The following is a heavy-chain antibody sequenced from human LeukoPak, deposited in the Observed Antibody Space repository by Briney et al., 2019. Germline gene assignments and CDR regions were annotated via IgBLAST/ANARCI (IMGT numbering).Heavy chain of an antibody. CDR2: MNPNSGNT. Sequence: ASVKVSCQASGYIFPSYDIIWVGQATGQGLEWMGWMNPNSGNTGYAQKFQGRVTMTRNTSKSTAYMELSSLRSEDTAVYYCARVCGGDCYHYDAIDIWGQGTMVTVSS. CDR1: GYIFPSYD. CDR3: ARVCGGDCYHYDAIDI. D-gene: IGHD2-21*02. V-gene: IGHV1-8*01. J-gene: IGHJ3*02.